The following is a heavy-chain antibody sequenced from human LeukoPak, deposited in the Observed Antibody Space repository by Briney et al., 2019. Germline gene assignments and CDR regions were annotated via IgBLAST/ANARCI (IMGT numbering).Heavy chain of an antibody. CDR2: IYSGGST. D-gene: IGHD5-12*01. J-gene: IGHJ4*02. CDR1: GFTVSSNY. V-gene: IGHV3-66*02. CDR3: ARVLGGYRGVDY. Sequence: GGSLRLSCAASGFTVSSNYMSWVRQAPGKGLGWVSVIYSGGSTYYADSVKGRFTISRDNSKNTLYLQMNSLRAEDTAVYYCARVLGGYRGVDYWGQGTLVTVSS.